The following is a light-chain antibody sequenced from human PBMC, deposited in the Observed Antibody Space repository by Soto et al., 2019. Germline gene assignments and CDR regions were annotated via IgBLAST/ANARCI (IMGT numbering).Light chain of an antibody. J-gene: IGKJ1*01. Sequence: AIRMTQSPSSLSASTGDRVTITCRASQGISSYLALYQQKPWKAPKLLIYAASTLHSGFPSRFSGSGSGTEFTLTVSFLQAEDFATYCYQQYYIYPRTFGQATHVEFK. CDR2: AAS. V-gene: IGKV1-8*01. CDR1: QGISSY. CDR3: QQYYIYPRT.